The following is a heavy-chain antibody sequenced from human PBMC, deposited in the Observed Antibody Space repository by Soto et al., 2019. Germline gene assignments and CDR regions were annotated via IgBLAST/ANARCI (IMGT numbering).Heavy chain of an antibody. J-gene: IGHJ4*02. CDR1: GGSFSGYY. CDR3: ASKGGIEAYYFDY. V-gene: IGHV4-34*01. Sequence: QVQLQQWGAGLLKPSETLSLTCAVYGGSFSGYYWSWIRQPPGKGLEWIGEINHSGSTNYNPSLKSRVTISVDTSKNRFSLKLSSVTAADTAVYYCASKGGIEAYYFDYWGQGTLVTVSS. D-gene: IGHD3-16*01. CDR2: INHSGST.